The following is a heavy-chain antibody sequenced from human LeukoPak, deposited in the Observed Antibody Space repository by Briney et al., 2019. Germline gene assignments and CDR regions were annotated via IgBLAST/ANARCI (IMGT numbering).Heavy chain of an antibody. CDR2: ITWNSGTI. CDR3: AKALERRDFRNAFDI. V-gene: IGHV3-9*03. Sequence: GRSLRLSCAASGFTFDDYAMHWVRQAPGKGLEWVSGITWNSGTIDYADSVEGRFTISRDNAKNSLYLQMNSLRAEDMALYYCAKALERRDFRNAFDIWGQGTMVTVFS. J-gene: IGHJ3*02. CDR1: GFTFDDYA. D-gene: IGHD1-1*01.